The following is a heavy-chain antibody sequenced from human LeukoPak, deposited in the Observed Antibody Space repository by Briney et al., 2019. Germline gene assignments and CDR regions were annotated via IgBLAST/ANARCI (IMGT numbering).Heavy chain of an antibody. CDR1: GVSFNDYY. V-gene: IGHV4-34*01. Sequence: SETLSLTCAVSGVSFNDYYWSWVRQTPGKGLEWIGEINHSGYTNDSPSLKSRVTLSIDTSRKQFSLNLRSVTVADTGIYYCTRMATGHDYWGQGTLVTVSS. CDR2: INHSGYT. J-gene: IGHJ4*02. CDR3: TRMATGHDY. D-gene: IGHD5-12*01.